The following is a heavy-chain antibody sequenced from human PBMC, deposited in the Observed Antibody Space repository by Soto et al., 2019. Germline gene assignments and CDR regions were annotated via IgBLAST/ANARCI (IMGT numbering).Heavy chain of an antibody. D-gene: IGHD2-2*02. J-gene: IGHJ5*02. V-gene: IGHV4-34*01. CDR3: AGRNPHNCSSTSCYNLVSRHNWFDP. CDR1: GGSFSGYY. CDR2: INHSGST. Sequence: SETLSLTCAVYGGSFSGYYWSWIRQPPGKGLEWIGEINHSGSTNYNPSLKSRVTISVDTSKNQFSLKLSSVTAADTAVYYCAGRNPHNCSSTSCYNLVSRHNWFDPWGQGTLVTVSS.